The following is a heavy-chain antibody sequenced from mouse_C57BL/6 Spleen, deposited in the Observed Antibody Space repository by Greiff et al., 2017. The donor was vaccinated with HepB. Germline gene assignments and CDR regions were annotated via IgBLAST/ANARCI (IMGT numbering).Heavy chain of an antibody. CDR1: GYSITSGYD. CDR3: ARGYGSSYGFAY. CDR2: ISYSGST. Sequence: EVQGVESGPGMVKPSQSLSLTCTVTGYSITSGYDWHWIRHFPGNKLEWMGYISYSGSTNYNPSLKSRISITHDTSKNHFFLKLNSVTTEDTATYYCARGYGSSYGFAYWGQGTLVTVSA. D-gene: IGHD1-1*01. J-gene: IGHJ3*01. V-gene: IGHV3-1*01.